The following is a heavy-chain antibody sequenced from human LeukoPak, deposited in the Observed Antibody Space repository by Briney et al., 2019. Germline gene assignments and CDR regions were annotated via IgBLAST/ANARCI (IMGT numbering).Heavy chain of an antibody. CDR3: ARDLGPVVVTKVDAFDI. CDR1: SGSISSGDYY. Sequence: PSQTLSLTCTVSSGSISSGDYYWSWIRQPPGKGLEWIGYIYYSGSTYYNPPLKSRVTISVDTSKNQFSLKLSSVTAADTAVYYCARDLGPVVVTKVDAFDIWGQGTMVTVSS. D-gene: IGHD2-21*02. CDR2: IYYSGST. J-gene: IGHJ3*02. V-gene: IGHV4-30-4*01.